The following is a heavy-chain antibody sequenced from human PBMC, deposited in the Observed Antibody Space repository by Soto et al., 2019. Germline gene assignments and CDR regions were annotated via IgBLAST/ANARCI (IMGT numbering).Heavy chain of an antibody. J-gene: IGHJ5*02. Sequence: SETLSLTCAVYGGSFSGYYWSWIRQPPGKGLEWIGEINHSGSTNYNPSLKSRVTISVDTSKNQFSLKLSSVTAADTAVYYCARGGGYSISDWFDPWGQGTLVTVS. D-gene: IGHD5-18*01. CDR1: GGSFSGYY. CDR3: ARGGGYSISDWFDP. V-gene: IGHV4-34*01. CDR2: INHSGST.